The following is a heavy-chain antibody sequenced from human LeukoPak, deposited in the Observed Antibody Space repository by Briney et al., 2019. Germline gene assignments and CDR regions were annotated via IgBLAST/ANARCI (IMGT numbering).Heavy chain of an antibody. V-gene: IGHV4-4*02. J-gene: IGHJ5*02. CDR1: GGSISSSNW. Sequence: KPSGTLSLTCAVSGGSISSSNWWSWVRQPPGKGLEWIGEINHSGSTNYNPSLKSRVTISVDTSKNQFSLKLSSVTAADTAVYYCARGVRFWQWLENWFDPWGQGTLVTVSS. CDR3: ARGVRFWQWLENWFDP. D-gene: IGHD6-19*01. CDR2: INHSGST.